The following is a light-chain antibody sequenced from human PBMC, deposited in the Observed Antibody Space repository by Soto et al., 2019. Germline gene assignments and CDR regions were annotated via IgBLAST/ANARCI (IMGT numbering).Light chain of an antibody. V-gene: IGKV4-1*01. Sequence: DIVMTQSPDSLAVSLGERATINCKSSQSVLKSSNNKDYLAWYQQKPGQPPKLLIVWASTRDSGVPDGFSGYGSGTDFTPAITSLQAEAVAVYYSPPYYTTPQSFGQGTKVEIK. CDR3: PPYYTTPQS. CDR2: WAS. J-gene: IGKJ1*01. CDR1: QSVLKSSNNKDY.